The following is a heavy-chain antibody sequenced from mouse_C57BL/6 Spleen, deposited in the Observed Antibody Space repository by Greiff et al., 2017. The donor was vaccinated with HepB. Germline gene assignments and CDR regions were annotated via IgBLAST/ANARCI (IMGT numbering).Heavy chain of an antibody. Sequence: QVQLQQPGAELVKPGASVKVSCKASGYTFTSYWMHWVKQRPGQGLEWIGRIHPSDSDTNYNQKFKGKATLTVDKSSSTAYMQLSSLTSADSAVYYCAIGTVVDAMDYWGQGTSVTVSS. CDR2: IHPSDSDT. D-gene: IGHD1-1*01. J-gene: IGHJ4*01. CDR3: AIGTVVDAMDY. CDR1: GYTFTSYW. V-gene: IGHV1-74*01.